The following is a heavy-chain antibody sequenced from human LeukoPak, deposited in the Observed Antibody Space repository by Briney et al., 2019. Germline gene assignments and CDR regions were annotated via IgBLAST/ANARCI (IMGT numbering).Heavy chain of an antibody. Sequence: PGRSLRLSCAASGFTFSTYDMHWVRQAPGKGLEWVAVISYDGTYKYYTDSVKGRFTISRDNSKNTLYLQMNSLRAEGTAVYFCAKDTSGYSDYWGQGTLVTVSS. CDR3: AKDTSGYSDY. CDR2: ISYDGTYK. CDR1: GFTFSTYD. D-gene: IGHD2-15*01. J-gene: IGHJ4*02. V-gene: IGHV3-30*18.